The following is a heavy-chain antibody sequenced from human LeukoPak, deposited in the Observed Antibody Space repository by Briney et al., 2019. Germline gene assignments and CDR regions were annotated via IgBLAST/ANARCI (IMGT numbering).Heavy chain of an antibody. Sequence: SQTLSLTCTVSGGSISSGGYYWSWIRQHPGKGLEWIGYIYYSGSTYYNPSLKSRVTISVDTSKNQFSLKLSSVTAADTAVYYCARVSEMATISASWGFDYWGQGTLVTVSS. D-gene: IGHD5-24*01. CDR2: IYYSGST. V-gene: IGHV4-31*03. J-gene: IGHJ4*02. CDR3: ARVSEMATISASWGFDY. CDR1: GGSISSGGYY.